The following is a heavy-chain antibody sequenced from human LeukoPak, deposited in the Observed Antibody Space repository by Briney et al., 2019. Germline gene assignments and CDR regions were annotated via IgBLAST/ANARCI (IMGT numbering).Heavy chain of an antibody. CDR1: GFTFSSHA. CDR2: IGGRSTST. Sequence: PGGSLRLSCAASGFTFSSHAMAWVRQAPGKGLEWVSSIGGRSTSTYADSVKGRFTISRDNSKNTVYLRMNNLRADDTAVYYCARDPGVVAFHYLDYWGQGTLVTVSA. D-gene: IGHD3-3*01. V-gene: IGHV3-23*01. CDR3: ARDPGVVAFHYLDY. J-gene: IGHJ4*02.